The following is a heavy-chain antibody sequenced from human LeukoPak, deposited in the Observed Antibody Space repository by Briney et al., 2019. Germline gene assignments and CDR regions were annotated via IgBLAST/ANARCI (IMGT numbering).Heavy chain of an antibody. CDR1: GFTFSSYA. D-gene: IGHD3-9*01. J-gene: IGHJ4*02. Sequence: GRSLRLSCAASGFTFSSYAMHWVRQAPGKGLEWVSAISGSGGSTYYADSVKGRFTISRDNSKNTLYLQMNSLRAEDTAVYYCAKGYDILTGYYDYWGQGTLVTVSS. V-gene: IGHV3-23*01. CDR3: AKGYDILTGYYDY. CDR2: ISGSGGST.